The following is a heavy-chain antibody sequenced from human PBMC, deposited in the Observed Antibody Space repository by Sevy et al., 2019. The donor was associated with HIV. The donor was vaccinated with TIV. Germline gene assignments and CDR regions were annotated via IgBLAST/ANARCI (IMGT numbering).Heavy chain of an antibody. J-gene: IGHJ4*02. CDR3: ARVGLARYFFDS. CDR2: IYSSGST. Sequence: SETLSLTCTVSGSSISSYYWSWIRQPPGKGLEWVGYIYSSGSTNYNPSLKSRVTISVDTSKNQFSLKLGSVTAADTAVYYCARVGLARYFFDSWGQGNLVTVSS. CDR1: GSSISSYY. V-gene: IGHV4-59*13.